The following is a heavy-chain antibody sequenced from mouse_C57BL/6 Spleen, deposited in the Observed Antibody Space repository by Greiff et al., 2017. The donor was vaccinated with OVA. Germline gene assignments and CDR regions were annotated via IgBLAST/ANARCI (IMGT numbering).Heavy chain of an antibody. CDR1: GYTFTEYT. CDR2: FYPGSGSI. V-gene: IGHV1-62-2*01. Sequence: VQLQQSGAELVKPGASVKLSCKASGYTFTEYTIHWVKQRSGQGLEWIGWFYPGSGSIKYNEKFKDKATLTADKSSSTVYMELSRLTSEDSAVYFCARHEAYYYGSSYHYFDYWGQGTTLTVSS. J-gene: IGHJ2*01. CDR3: ARHEAYYYGSSYHYFDY. D-gene: IGHD1-1*01.